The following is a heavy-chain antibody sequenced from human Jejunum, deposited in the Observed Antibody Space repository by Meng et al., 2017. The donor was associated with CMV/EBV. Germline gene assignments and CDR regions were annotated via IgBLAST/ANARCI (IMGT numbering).Heavy chain of an antibody. D-gene: IGHD4-11*01. CDR1: GYTFSDYG. CDR2: INAGRGNT. J-gene: IGHJ4*02. CDR3: ARSIQCSDYRYDY. Sequence: KASGYTFSDYGIHWVRQAPGQRLEFVGWINAGRGNTNYSRNLQDRITITMDTSAGIAYMELSSLGSEDTAVYYCARSIQCSDYRYDYWGQGTLVTVSS. V-gene: IGHV1-3*01.